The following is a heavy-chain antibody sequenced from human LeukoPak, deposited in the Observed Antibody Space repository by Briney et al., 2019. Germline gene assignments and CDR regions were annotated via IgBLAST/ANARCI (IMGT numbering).Heavy chain of an antibody. J-gene: IGHJ6*02. CDR2: FDPEDGET. CDR1: GYTLTELP. V-gene: IGHV1-24*01. D-gene: IGHD2/OR15-2a*01. CDR3: STLRESDV. Sequence: ASVKVSCKVYGYTLTELPMHWVRQAPGKGLEWMGGFDPEDGETIYVQRFQGRVTMTDDTSTETAYMELSSLRSDDTAVYYCSTLRESDVWGQGTTVTVSS.